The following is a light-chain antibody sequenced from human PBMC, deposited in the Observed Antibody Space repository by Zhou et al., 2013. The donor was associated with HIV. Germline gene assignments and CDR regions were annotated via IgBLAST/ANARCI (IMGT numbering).Light chain of an antibody. V-gene: IGKV1-5*03. CDR1: QSISSW. CDR3: QQYNSYLWT. J-gene: IGKJ1*01. CDR2: KAS. Sequence: DIQMTQSPSTLSASVGDRVTITCRASQSISSWLAWYQQKPGKAPKLLIYKASSLESGVPSRFSGSGSGTEFTLTISSLQPDDFATYYCQQYNSYLWTFGQRDQGGNQT.